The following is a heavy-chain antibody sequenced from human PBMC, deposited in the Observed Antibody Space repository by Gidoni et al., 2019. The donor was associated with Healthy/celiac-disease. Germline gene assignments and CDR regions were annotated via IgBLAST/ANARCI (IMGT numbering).Heavy chain of an antibody. V-gene: IGHV5-10-1*03. CDR3: ARPQGFTIFGGGGDFDY. CDR2: IDPSDSYT. J-gene: IGHJ4*02. CDR1: ESSFTSYW. D-gene: IGHD3-3*01. Sequence: EVQLVQSGAEVTKPGASLRISCTGSESSFTSYWISRVRQMPGKGLECMGRIDPSDSYTNYSPSFQGPVTISADKFISTTYLQWSSLKASDTAMYYCARPQGFTIFGGGGDFDYWGQGTLVTVSS.